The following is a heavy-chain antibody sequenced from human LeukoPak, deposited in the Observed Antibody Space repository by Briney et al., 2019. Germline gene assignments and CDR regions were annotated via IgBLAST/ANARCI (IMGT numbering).Heavy chain of an antibody. CDR3: ARDPTGIAVGDDAFDI. D-gene: IGHD6-19*01. J-gene: IGHJ3*02. V-gene: IGHV4-39*07. Sequence: PSQTLSRTCTVSGGSISSSSYYWGWIRQPPGKGLEWIGSIYYSGSTYYNPSLKSRVTISVDTSKNQFSLKLSSVTAADTAVYYCARDPTGIAVGDDAFDIWGQGTMVTVSS. CDR1: GGSISSSSYY. CDR2: IYYSGST.